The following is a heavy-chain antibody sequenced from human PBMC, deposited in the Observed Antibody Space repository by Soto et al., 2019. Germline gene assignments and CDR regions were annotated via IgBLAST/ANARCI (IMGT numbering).Heavy chain of an antibody. CDR2: IIPILGIA. D-gene: IGHD1-26*01. Sequence: SVKVSCKASGGTFSSYTISWVRQAPGQGLEWMGRIIPILGIANYAQKFQGRVTITADKSTSTAYMELSSLRSEDTAVYYCAREGADGVWFDPWGQGTLVTVSS. CDR3: AREGADGVWFDP. V-gene: IGHV1-69*04. CDR1: GGTFSSYT. J-gene: IGHJ5*02.